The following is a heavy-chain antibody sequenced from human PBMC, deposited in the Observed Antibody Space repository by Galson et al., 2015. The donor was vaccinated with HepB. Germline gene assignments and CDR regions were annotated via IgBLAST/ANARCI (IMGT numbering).Heavy chain of an antibody. CDR3: ARVGIVGAIDY. CDR2: IYSGGST. V-gene: IGHV3-53*01. Sequence: SLRLSCAASGFTVSSNYMSWVRQAPGKGLDWVSVIYSGGSTYYADSVKGRFTISRDNSKNTLYLQMNSLRAEDTAVYYCARVGIVGAIDYWGQGTLVTVST. D-gene: IGHD1-26*01. CDR1: GFTVSSNY. J-gene: IGHJ4*02.